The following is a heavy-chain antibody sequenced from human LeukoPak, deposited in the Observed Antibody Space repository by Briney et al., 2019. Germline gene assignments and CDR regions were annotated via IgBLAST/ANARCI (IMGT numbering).Heavy chain of an antibody. V-gene: IGHV3-23*01. CDR3: AKVSGRIQIWPQPFGDGMDV. CDR1: GFTFSTDV. D-gene: IGHD3-10*01. CDR2: ISGSGGNT. J-gene: IGHJ6*02. Sequence: GGSLRLSCAASGFTFSTDVMSWVRQAPGKGLECVSAISGSGGNTYYADSVKGRFTISRDNTKNMLYLQMNSLRAEDTAVYYCAKVSGRIQIWPQPFGDGMDVWGQGTTVTVSS.